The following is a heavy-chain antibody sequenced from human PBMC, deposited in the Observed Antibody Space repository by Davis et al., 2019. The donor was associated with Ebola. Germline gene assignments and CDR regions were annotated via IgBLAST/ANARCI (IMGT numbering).Heavy chain of an antibody. CDR1: RFTFSGSA. Sequence: GEFLKISCAASRFTFSGSAMHWVRQASGKGLEWVGRIRSKANSYATAYAASVKGRFTISRDDSKNTAYLQMNSLRAEDTAVYYCVMFGYYFDYWGQGTLVTVSS. CDR3: VMFGYYFDY. V-gene: IGHV3-73*01. CDR2: IRSKANSYAT. D-gene: IGHD3-10*02. J-gene: IGHJ4*02.